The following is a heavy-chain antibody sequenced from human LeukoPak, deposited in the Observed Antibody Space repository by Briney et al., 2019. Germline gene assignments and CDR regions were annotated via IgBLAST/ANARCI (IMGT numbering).Heavy chain of an antibody. CDR2: IRQDGNED. D-gene: IGHD3-22*01. Sequence: GGSLRLSCAASGFNFSSLSMNWVRQTPGKGLEWVANIRQDGNEDAYLDSVRGRFTISRDNAKNSLYLQMNSLRAEDTALYYCARDPWGNDWIGYYYGAFDVWGQGTVVTVSS. CDR1: GFNFSSLS. V-gene: IGHV3-7*05. CDR3: ARDPWGNDWIGYYYGAFDV. J-gene: IGHJ3*01.